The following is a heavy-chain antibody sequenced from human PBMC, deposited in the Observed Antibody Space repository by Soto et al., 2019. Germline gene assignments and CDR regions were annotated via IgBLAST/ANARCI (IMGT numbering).Heavy chain of an antibody. Sequence: GGSLRLSCVASGFPFSSYAMSWVRQTPGKGLEWVSGISGSGGCTYYADSVKGRFTISRDNSNNTLSLQMHILRAEDTAVYFCAKGGYYSLFDIWGQGTVVTVSS. CDR1: GFPFSSYA. J-gene: IGHJ3*02. V-gene: IGHV3-23*01. CDR2: ISGSGGCT. CDR3: AKGGYYSLFDI. D-gene: IGHD3-3*01.